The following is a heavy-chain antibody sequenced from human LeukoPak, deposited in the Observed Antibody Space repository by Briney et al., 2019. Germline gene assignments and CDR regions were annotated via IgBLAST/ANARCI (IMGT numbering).Heavy chain of an antibody. J-gene: IGHJ3*02. CDR2: IIPIFGTA. D-gene: IGHD2-15*01. CDR3: ATSYCSGGSCHRIDAFDI. Sequence: ASVKVSCKASGYTFTGYYMHWVRQAPGQGLEWMGGIIPIFGTANYAQKFQGRVTITTDESTSTAYMELSSLRSEDTAVYYCATSYCSGGSCHRIDAFDIWGQGTMVTVSS. V-gene: IGHV1-69*05. CDR1: GYTFTGYY.